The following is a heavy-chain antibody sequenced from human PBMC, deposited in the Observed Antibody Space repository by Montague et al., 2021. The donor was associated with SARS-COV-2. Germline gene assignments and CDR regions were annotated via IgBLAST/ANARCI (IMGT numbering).Heavy chain of an antibody. CDR1: GGSISSSYY. CDR2: IYYSGST. CDR3: ARLDRDITSFGVFRGYFDH. Sequence: SQTLSLTRIVSGGSISSSYYWGWIRQPPGKGLEWIGSIYYSGSTYYNSSLNSRVTISVDTSKNQFSLKLSSVTAADTAVYYCARLDRDITSFGVFRGYFDHWGRGNMVTGSA. V-gene: IGHV4-39*01. J-gene: IGHJ2*01. D-gene: IGHD3-3*01.